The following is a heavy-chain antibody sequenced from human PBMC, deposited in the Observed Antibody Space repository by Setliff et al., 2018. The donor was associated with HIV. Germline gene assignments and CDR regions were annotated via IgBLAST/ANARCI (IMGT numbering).Heavy chain of an antibody. D-gene: IGHD1-26*01. Sequence: SETLSLTCTVSGGSISSGSYYWSWIRQPAGKGLEWIGHVYSSRNTYYNPSLKSRVTMSVDAAKSQFFLKVASVTAADTAMYFCVRLYRGSTTKEKSDSWGQGMLVTVSS. CDR3: VRLYRGSTTKEKSDS. CDR2: VYSSRNT. J-gene: IGHJ4*02. CDR1: GGSISSGSYY. V-gene: IGHV4-61*09.